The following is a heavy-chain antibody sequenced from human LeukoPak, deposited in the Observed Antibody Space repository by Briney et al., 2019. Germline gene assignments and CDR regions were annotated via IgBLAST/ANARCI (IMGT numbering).Heavy chain of an antibody. CDR3: ARHIHYYDY. CDR1: GYSISISNW. CDR2: IYYSGNT. V-gene: IGHV4-28*01. J-gene: IGHJ4*02. Sequence: SETLSLTCAVSGYSISISNWWGWIRQPPGKGLEWIGYIYYSGNTYYNPSLKSRVTISVDTSKNQFSLKLKSVTAADTAVYYCARHIHYYDYWGQGTLVTVSS.